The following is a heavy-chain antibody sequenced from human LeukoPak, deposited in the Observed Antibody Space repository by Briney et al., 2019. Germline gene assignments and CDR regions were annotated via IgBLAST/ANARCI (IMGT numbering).Heavy chain of an antibody. V-gene: IGHV1-46*01. J-gene: IGHJ4*02. Sequence: ASVKVSCKASGYTFSSYYMHWVRQAPGQGLEWMGIINPSGGSTSYAQKFQGRVTMTRDTSTSTVYMELSSLRTEDTAVYYCARDGSGSYFDYWGQGTLVTVSS. CDR1: GYTFSSYY. CDR2: INPSGGST. D-gene: IGHD3-10*01. CDR3: ARDGSGSYFDY.